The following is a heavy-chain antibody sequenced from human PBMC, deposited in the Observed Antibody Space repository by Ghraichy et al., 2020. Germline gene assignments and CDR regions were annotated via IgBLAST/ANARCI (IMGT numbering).Heavy chain of an antibody. CDR1: GFTFSSYA. CDR3: ARDPGYCSSTSCYPDAFDI. J-gene: IGHJ3*02. D-gene: IGHD2-2*01. Sequence: GSLRLSCAASGFTFSSYAMHWVRQAPGKGLEWVTVISYDGSNKYYADSVKGRFTISRDNSKNTLYLQMNSLRAEDTAVYYCARDPGYCSSTSCYPDAFDIWGQGTMVTVSS. V-gene: IGHV3-30*04. CDR2: ISYDGSNK.